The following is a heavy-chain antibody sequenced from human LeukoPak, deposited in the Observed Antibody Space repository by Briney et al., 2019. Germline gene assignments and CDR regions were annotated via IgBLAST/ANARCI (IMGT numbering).Heavy chain of an antibody. D-gene: IGHD2/OR15-2a*01. CDR3: AKLRNTSPLYYFDY. J-gene: IGHJ4*02. Sequence: GGSLRLSCAVSGFTFSICAMSWVRQAPGKGLEWVSTISGSGASTYYADSVKGRFIISGDTSKTTLYLQMNSLRAEDTAVYYCAKLRNTSPLYYFDYWGQGTLVTVSS. V-gene: IGHV3-23*01. CDR2: ISGSGAST. CDR1: GFTFSICA.